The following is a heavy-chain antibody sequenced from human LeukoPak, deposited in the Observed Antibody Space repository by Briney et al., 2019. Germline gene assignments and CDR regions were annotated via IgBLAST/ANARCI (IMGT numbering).Heavy chain of an antibody. D-gene: IGHD3-10*01. J-gene: IGHJ4*02. CDR2: ISAYNGNT. CDR1: GYTFTSYG. V-gene: IGHV1-18*01. CDR3: ARVVLYYGSGSRYYFDY. Sequence: GASVKVSCKASGYTFTSYGISWVRQAPGQGLEWMGWISAYNGNTNYAQKLQGRVTMTTDTSTSTAYMELRSLRPDDTAVYYCARVVLYYGSGSRYYFDYWGQGTLVTVSS.